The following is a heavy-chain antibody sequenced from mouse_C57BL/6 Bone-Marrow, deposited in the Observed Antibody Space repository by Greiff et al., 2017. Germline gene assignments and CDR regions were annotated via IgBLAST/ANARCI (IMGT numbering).Heavy chain of an antibody. D-gene: IGHD2-3*01. V-gene: IGHV1-74*01. Sequence: QVHVKQPGAELVKPGASVKVSCKASGYTFTSYWMHWVKQRPGQGLEWIGRIHPSDSDTNYNQKFKGKATLTVDKSSSTAYMQLSSLTSEDSAVYYCAIVGGYFYAMDYWGQGTSVTVSS. CDR1: GYTFTSYW. CDR2: IHPSDSDT. J-gene: IGHJ4*01. CDR3: AIVGGYFYAMDY.